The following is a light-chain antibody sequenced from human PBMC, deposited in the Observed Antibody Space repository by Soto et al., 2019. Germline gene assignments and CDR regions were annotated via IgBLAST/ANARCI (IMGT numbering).Light chain of an antibody. Sequence: DIQMTQSPSTLSASVGDTVTVTCRASQSVSGWLAWYQQKPGEAPKLLIYAASSLQTGVPSRFSGSRSGTDFALTISSLQRDDFATYYCQQLNSYPPWTFGQGTKVDIK. J-gene: IGKJ1*01. CDR3: QQLNSYPPWT. CDR2: AAS. V-gene: IGKV1-5*01. CDR1: QSVSGW.